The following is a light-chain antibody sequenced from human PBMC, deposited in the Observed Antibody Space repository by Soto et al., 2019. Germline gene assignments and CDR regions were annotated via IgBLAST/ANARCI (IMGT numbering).Light chain of an antibody. J-gene: IGLJ1*01. CDR2: RNN. Sequence: QSVLTQPPSASGTPGQRVTLSCSGSSSNIGSNYVYWYQQLPGTAPKLLIYRNNQRPSGVPDRFSGSKSGTSASLAISGLRSEDEADYYCAAWDDSLSAYVFGTGTKVTV. CDR1: SSNIGSNY. V-gene: IGLV1-47*01. CDR3: AAWDDSLSAYV.